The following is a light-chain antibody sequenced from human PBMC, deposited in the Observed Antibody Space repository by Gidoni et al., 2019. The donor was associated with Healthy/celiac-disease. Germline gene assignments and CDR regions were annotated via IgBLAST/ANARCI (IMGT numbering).Light chain of an antibody. V-gene: IGKV1-33*01. CDR3: QQYDNLPS. Sequence: DIQMTQSPSSLSASVGDRVTITCQARQDISNYLNWYQQKPGKAPKLLIYDASNFETGVPSRFSGSGSGTEFTFTISSLQPADSATYYCQQYDNLPSFSGGTKVEIK. CDR1: QDISNY. J-gene: IGKJ4*01. CDR2: DAS.